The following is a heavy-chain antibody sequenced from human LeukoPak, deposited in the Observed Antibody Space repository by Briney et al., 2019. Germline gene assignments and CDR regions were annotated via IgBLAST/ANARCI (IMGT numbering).Heavy chain of an antibody. D-gene: IGHD3-10*01. V-gene: IGHV3-23*01. Sequence: GGSLRLSCAASGFTFSSYAMSWVRQAPGKGLEWVSTINSGGNTYYADSMKGRFTISRDNSKNTLYLQMNSLRAEDAAVYYCAKDDGELPLYYFDYWGQGTLVTVSS. CDR2: INSGGNT. CDR3: AKDDGELPLYYFDY. CDR1: GFTFSSYA. J-gene: IGHJ4*02.